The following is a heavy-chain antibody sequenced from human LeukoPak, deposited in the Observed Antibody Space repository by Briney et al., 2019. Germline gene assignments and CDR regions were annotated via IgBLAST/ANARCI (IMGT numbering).Heavy chain of an antibody. J-gene: IGHJ3*02. D-gene: IGHD3-22*01. CDR3: ASLDMDYYDSSPGAFDI. V-gene: IGHV3-33*08. CDR2: IWYDGSNK. CDR1: GFTFSSYG. Sequence: PGGSLRLSCAASGFTFSSYGMHWVRQAPGKGLEWVAVIWYDGSNKYYADSVKGRFTISRDNSKNTLYLQMNSLRAEDTAVYYCASLDMDYYDSSPGAFDIWGQGTMVTVSS.